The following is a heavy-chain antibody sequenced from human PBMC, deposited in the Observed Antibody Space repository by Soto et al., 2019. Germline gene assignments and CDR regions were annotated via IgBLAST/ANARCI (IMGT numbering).Heavy chain of an antibody. CDR1: GVTSSSSA. CDR3: TRHVLSSGYDSNGDFDY. V-gene: IGHV3-73*01. J-gene: IGHJ4*02. D-gene: IGHD5-12*01. CDR2: IRSKANSYAT. Sequence: GGSLRLSCAASGVTSSSSAMHWVRQASGKGLEWVGRIRSKANSYATAYAASVKGRFTISRDDSKNTAYLQMNSLKTEDTAVYYCTRHVLSSGYDSNGDFDYWGQGTLVTVSS.